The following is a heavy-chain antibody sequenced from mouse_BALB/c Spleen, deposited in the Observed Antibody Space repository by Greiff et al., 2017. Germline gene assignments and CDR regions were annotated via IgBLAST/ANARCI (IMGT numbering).Heavy chain of an antibody. CDR1: GFTFSSYA. CDR3: ARHVSGTGYFDY. CDR2: ISSGGSYT. V-gene: IGHV5-9-3*01. Sequence: EVQLVESGGGLVKPGGSLKLSCAASGFTFSSYAMSWVRQTPEKRLEWVATISSGGSYTYYPDSVKGRFTISRDNAKNTLYLQMSSLRSEDTAMYYCARHVSGTGYFDYWGQGTTLTVSS. D-gene: IGHD4-1*01. J-gene: IGHJ2*01.